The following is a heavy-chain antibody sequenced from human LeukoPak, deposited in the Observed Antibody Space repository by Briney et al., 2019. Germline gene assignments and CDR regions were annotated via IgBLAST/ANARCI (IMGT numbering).Heavy chain of an antibody. CDR1: GFTFSSYG. Sequence: GGSLRLSCAASGFTFSSYGMHWVRQAPGKGLEWVAVIWYDGSNKYYADSVKGRFTISRDNSKNTLYLQMNSLRAEDTAVCYCAREENYYDSSGYTCWGQGTLVTVSS. CDR2: IWYDGSNK. V-gene: IGHV3-33*01. J-gene: IGHJ4*02. D-gene: IGHD3-22*01. CDR3: AREENYYDSSGYTC.